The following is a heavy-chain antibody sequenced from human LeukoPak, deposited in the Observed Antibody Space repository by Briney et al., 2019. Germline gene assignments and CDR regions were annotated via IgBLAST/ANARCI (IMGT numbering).Heavy chain of an antibody. Sequence: PSETLSLTCAVYGGSFSGYYWSWIRQPPGKGLEWIGEINHSGSTNYNPSLKSRVTISVDTSKNQFSLKLSSVTAADTAVYYCARHSSVGGYYGSGLYNWFDPWGQGTLVTVSS. CDR1: GGSFSGYY. CDR2: INHSGST. J-gene: IGHJ5*02. CDR3: ARHSSVGGYYGSGLYNWFDP. D-gene: IGHD3-10*01. V-gene: IGHV4-34*01.